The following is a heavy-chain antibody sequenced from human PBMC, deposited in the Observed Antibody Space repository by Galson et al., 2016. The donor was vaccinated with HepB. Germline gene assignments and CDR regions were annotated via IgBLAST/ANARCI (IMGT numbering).Heavy chain of an antibody. CDR2: ISPTSKTV. CDR1: GFVFSNFG. J-gene: IGHJ6*02. Sequence: SLRLSCAASGFVFSNFGLSWVRQAPGKGLKWVSYISPTSKTVHYADSVRGRFTISRDNGNNSLYLEMKGLRDEDTAVYYCAREWTWNYGDYYFGLDVWGLGTPVSASS. D-gene: IGHD1-7*01. V-gene: IGHV3-48*02. CDR3: AREWTWNYGDYYFGLDV.